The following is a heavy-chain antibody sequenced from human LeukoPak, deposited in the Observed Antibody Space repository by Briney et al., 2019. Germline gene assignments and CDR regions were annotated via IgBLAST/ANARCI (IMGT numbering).Heavy chain of an antibody. CDR3: ARDHGDYYFDY. CDR1: GFIFSNHA. D-gene: IGHD4-17*01. V-gene: IGHV3-23*01. J-gene: IGHJ4*02. Sequence: GGSLRLSCAASGFIFSNHAMSWVRQAPGKGLEWVSGITNSGGTTYYADSVKGRFTISRDNSKNTLYLQMNSLRAEDTAVYYCARDHGDYYFDYWGQGTLVTVSS. CDR2: ITNSGGTT.